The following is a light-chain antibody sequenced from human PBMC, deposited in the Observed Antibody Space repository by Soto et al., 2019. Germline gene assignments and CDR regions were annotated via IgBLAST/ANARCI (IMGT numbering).Light chain of an antibody. Sequence: QSALTQPASVSGSPGQSITISCTGTSSDVGGYNYVSWYQQHPGKAPKLMIYEGSKRPSGVSNRFSGSKSGNTASLTISGLQAEDEADYYCCSYARSSTLVFGGGTKVTVL. J-gene: IGLJ2*01. CDR2: EGS. V-gene: IGLV2-14*01. CDR1: SSDVGGYNY. CDR3: CSYARSSTLV.